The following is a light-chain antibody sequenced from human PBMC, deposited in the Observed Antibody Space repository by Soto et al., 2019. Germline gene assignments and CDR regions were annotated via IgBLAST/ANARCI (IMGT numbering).Light chain of an antibody. CDR2: QTS. CDR1: QYINTR. V-gene: IGKV3-11*01. J-gene: IGKJ1*01. CDR3: HQRQRWPRT. Sequence: ERVLTDAPATLSSLPGDRVTLSCRASQYINTRLAWYHHRPGQPPRLLIYQTSLRAAAIPARLSDSGSGTDFTLTIRDVQPEDFALYYCHQRQRWPRTFAQATKV.